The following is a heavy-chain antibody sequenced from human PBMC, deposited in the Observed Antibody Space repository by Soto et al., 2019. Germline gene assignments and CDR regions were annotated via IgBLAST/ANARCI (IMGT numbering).Heavy chain of an antibody. D-gene: IGHD3-10*01. Sequence: QLQLQESGSGLVKPSQTLSLTCVVSGGSISRGDFSWTWIRQPPGKGLEWVGYIYRSGSTYYNPSLKSPVSISLDKSKIQFSLNLTSVTAADTAVYYCARGKTNYFFDLWGQVHLVTVSS. J-gene: IGHJ4*02. CDR1: GGSISRGDFS. CDR2: IYRSGST. CDR3: ARGKTNYFFDL. V-gene: IGHV4-30-2*01.